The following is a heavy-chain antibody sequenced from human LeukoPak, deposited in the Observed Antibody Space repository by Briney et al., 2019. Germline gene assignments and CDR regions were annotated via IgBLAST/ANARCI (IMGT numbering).Heavy chain of an antibody. Sequence: GGSLRLSCAASGFTFSSYGIHWVRQAPGKGLEWVAVISNDGSNKYYAASVKGRFTISRDNSKNTLYLQMNSLRAEDTAVYYCAKETGRWELEWGQGTLVTVSS. V-gene: IGHV3-30*18. CDR1: GFTFSSYG. D-gene: IGHD1-26*01. CDR2: ISNDGSNK. J-gene: IGHJ4*02. CDR3: AKETGRWELE.